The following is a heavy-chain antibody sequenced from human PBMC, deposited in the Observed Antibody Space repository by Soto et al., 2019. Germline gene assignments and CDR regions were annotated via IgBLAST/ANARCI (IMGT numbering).Heavy chain of an antibody. D-gene: IGHD3-10*01. V-gene: IGHV1-18*01. CDR1: GYTFTSYG. CDR2: ISAYNGNT. CDR3: ARERNSGLPWFGELLKCWFDP. J-gene: IGHJ5*02. Sequence: QVQLVQSGAEVKKPGASVKVSCKASGYTFTSYGISWVRQAPGQGLEWMGWISAYNGNTNYAQKLQGRVTMTTDTSTSTAYMELRSLRSDDTAVYYCARERNSGLPWFGELLKCWFDPWGQGTLVTVSS.